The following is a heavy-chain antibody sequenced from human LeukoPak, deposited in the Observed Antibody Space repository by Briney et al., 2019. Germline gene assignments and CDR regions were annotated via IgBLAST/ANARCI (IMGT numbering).Heavy chain of an antibody. CDR2: INPSGGST. CDR1: GYTFTSYY. J-gene: IGHJ5*02. V-gene: IGHV1-46*01. Sequence: ASVKVSCKASGYTFTSYYMHWVRQAPGQGLEWMGIINPSGGSTSYAQKFQGRVTMTRDTSTSTVYMELSSLRSEDTAVYYCARDWPLSLLWFGESPFDPWGQGTLVTVSS. D-gene: IGHD3-10*01. CDR3: ARDWPLSLLWFGESPFDP.